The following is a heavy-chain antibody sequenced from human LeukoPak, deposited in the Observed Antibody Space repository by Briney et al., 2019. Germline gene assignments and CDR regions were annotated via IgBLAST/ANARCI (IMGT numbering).Heavy chain of an antibody. CDR1: GFTFTSSA. V-gene: IGHV1-58*02. J-gene: IGHJ4*02. Sequence: GASVTVSCKASGFTFTSSAMQWVRQARGQRLEWIGWIVVGSGNTNYAQKFQERVTITRDMSTSTAYMELSSLRSEDTAVYYCAALGYCSSTSCYGGFDYWGQGTLVTVSS. CDR2: IVVGSGNT. CDR3: AALGYCSSTSCYGGFDY. D-gene: IGHD2-2*01.